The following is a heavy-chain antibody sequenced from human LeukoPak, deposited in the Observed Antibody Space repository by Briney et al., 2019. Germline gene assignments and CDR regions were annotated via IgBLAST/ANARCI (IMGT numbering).Heavy chain of an antibody. CDR2: IWYDGSNK. V-gene: IGHV3-33*06. CDR1: GFTFSSYG. J-gene: IGHJ4*02. CDR3: AKSTIFGVAPVYY. Sequence: GGSLRLSCAASGFTFSSYGMHWVRQAPGKGLEWVAVIWYDGSNKYYADSVKGRFTISRDNSKNTLYLQMNSLRAEDTAVYYCAKSTIFGVAPVYYWGQGTLVTVSS. D-gene: IGHD3-3*01.